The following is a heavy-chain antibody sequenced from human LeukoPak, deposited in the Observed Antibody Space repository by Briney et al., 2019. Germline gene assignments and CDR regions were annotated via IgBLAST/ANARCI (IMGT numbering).Heavy chain of an antibody. CDR1: GYTFTCYY. Sequence: ASVKVSCKASGYTFTCYYMHWVGQAPGQGLEWMGWINPNSGGTNYAQKFQGWVTMTRDTSISTAYMELSRLRSDDTAVYYCARGTGGSSWYDYWGQGTLVTVSS. J-gene: IGHJ4*02. CDR3: ARGTGGSSWYDY. CDR2: INPNSGGT. V-gene: IGHV1-2*04. D-gene: IGHD6-13*01.